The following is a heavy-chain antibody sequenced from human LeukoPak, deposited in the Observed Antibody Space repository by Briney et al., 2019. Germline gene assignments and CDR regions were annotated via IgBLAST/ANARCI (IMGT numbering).Heavy chain of an antibody. Sequence: AGGSLRLSCAASGFTFSSYAMSWVRQAPGKGLEWVSAISGSGGSTYYADSVRGRFTISRDNSKNTLYLQMNSLRAEDTAVYYCAKDSAVVMPFDYWGQGTLVTVSS. CDR1: GFTFSSYA. D-gene: IGHD4-23*01. CDR2: ISGSGGST. CDR3: AKDSAVVMPFDY. J-gene: IGHJ4*02. V-gene: IGHV3-23*01.